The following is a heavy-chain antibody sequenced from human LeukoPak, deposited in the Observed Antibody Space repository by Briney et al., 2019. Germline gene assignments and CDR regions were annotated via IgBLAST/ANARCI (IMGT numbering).Heavy chain of an antibody. V-gene: IGHV4-38-2*02. D-gene: IGHD6-19*01. J-gene: IGHJ4*02. CDR3: ARVRYSSGWASIYYFDY. CDR2: IYHSGST. CDR1: GYSISCGYY. Sequence: PSETLSLTCTVSGYSISCGYYWGWIRQPPGKGLEWIGSIYHSGSTYYNPSLKSRVTISVDTSKNQFSLKLSSVTAADTAVYYCARVRYSSGWASIYYFDYWGQGTLVTVSS.